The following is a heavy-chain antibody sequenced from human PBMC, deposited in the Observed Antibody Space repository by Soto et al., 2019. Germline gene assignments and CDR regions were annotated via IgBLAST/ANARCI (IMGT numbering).Heavy chain of an antibody. D-gene: IGHD5-12*01. V-gene: IGHV3-7*01. CDR1: GFRFRDYW. CDR2: IKQDGSEK. CDR3: ARVATMGGY. J-gene: IGHJ4*02. Sequence: EVQLVESGGGLVQPGGSLRLSCAASGFRFRDYWMYWVRQPPGKGLEWVANIKQDGSEKYYVDSVKGRFTISRDNARNSLFPQMDSLRGEDTAVYFCARVATMGGYWGQGTLVTVS.